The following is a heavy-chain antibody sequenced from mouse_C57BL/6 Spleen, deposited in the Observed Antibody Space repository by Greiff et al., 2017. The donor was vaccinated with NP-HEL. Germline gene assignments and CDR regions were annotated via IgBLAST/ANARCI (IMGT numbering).Heavy chain of an antibody. CDR3: ASGPTAQATAY. CDR2: IDPSDSET. Sequence: QVHVKQPGAELVRPGSSVKLSCKASGYTFTSYWMHWVKQRPIQGLEWIGNIDPSDSETHYNQKFKDKATLTVDKSSSTAYMQLSSLTSEDSAVYYCASGPTAQATAYWGQGTLVTVSA. J-gene: IGHJ3*01. CDR1: GYTFTSYW. D-gene: IGHD3-2*02. V-gene: IGHV1-52*01.